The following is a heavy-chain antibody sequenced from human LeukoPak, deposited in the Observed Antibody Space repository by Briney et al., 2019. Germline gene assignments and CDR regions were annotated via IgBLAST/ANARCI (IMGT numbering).Heavy chain of an antibody. D-gene: IGHD2-2*02. CDR2: ISSSSSTI. Sequence: GGSLRLSCAASGFTFSSYSMNWVRQAPGKGLEWVSYISSSSSTIYYADSVKGRFTISRDNAKNSLYLQMNSLRAEDTAVYYCARGGYCSSTSCYIRFDYWGQGTLVTVSS. J-gene: IGHJ4*02. CDR3: ARGGYCSSTSCYIRFDY. CDR1: GFTFSSYS. V-gene: IGHV3-48*04.